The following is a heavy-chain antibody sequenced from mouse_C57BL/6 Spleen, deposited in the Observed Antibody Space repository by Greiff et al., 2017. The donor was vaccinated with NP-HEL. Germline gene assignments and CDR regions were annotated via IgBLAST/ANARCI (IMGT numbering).Heavy chain of an antibody. CDR1: GYAFSSSW. CDR2: IYPGDGDT. D-gene: IGHD1-1*01. J-gene: IGHJ3*01. Sequence: VQLQQSGPELVKPGASVKISCKASGYAFSSSWMNWVKQRPGKGLEWIGRIYPGDGDTNYNGKFKGKATLTADKSSSTAYMQLSSLTSEDSAVYFCARHGSSPFAYWGQGTLVTVSA. V-gene: IGHV1-82*01. CDR3: ARHGSSPFAY.